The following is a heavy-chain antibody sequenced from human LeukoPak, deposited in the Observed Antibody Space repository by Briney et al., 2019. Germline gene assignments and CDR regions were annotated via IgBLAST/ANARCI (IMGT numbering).Heavy chain of an antibody. Sequence: GGSLRLSCAASGFTFSSYGMHWVRQAPGKGLEWVAVISYDGSNKYYADSVKGRFTTSRDNSKNTVHLQMNSLRGEDTAVYYCAKSHESGDYRSPNYYYYMDVWGKGTTVTVSS. J-gene: IGHJ6*03. CDR2: ISYDGSNK. CDR3: AKSHESGDYRSPNYYYYMDV. D-gene: IGHD4-17*01. CDR1: GFTFSSYG. V-gene: IGHV3-30*18.